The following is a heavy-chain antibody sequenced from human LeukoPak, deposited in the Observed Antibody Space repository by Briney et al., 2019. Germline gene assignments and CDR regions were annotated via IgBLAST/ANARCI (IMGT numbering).Heavy chain of an antibody. J-gene: IGHJ4*02. CDR1: GFTFSSYA. CDR2: ISGSGGST. Sequence: GGSLRLSCAASGFTFSSYAMSWVRQAPGKGLEWVSAISGSGGSTYYADSVKGRFTISRDNSKNTLYLQMSSLRAEDTAVYYCAKMGHRSKKWPFDYWGQGTLVTVSS. CDR3: AKMGHRSKKWPFDY. V-gene: IGHV3-23*01. D-gene: IGHD5-12*01.